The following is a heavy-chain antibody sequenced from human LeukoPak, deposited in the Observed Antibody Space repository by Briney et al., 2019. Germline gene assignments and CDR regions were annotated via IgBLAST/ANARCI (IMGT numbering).Heavy chain of an antibody. V-gene: IGHV4-34*01. Sequence: SETLSLTCAGYGESFSGYYWSWIRQPPGKGLEWIGEINHRGSTNYNPSLKSRITISVDTSKDQFSLKLNSVTAADTAIYYCARGDITTGGAPFDHWGQGSLVTVSS. CDR1: GESFSGYY. D-gene: IGHD2-21*01. CDR3: ARGDITTGGAPFDH. CDR2: INHRGST. J-gene: IGHJ4*02.